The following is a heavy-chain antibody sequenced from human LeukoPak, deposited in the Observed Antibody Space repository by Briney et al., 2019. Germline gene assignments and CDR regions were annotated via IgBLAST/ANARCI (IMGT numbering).Heavy chain of an antibody. CDR2: ISSSSSYI. V-gene: IGHV3-21*01. J-gene: IGHJ4*02. CDR3: ARSGAGYHFDY. D-gene: IGHD3-9*01. Sequence: GGSLRLSCAASGFTVSSYSMNWVRQAPGKGLEWVSSISSSSSYIYYADSVKGRFTISRDNAKNSLYLQMNSLRAEDTAVYYCARSGAGYHFDYWGQGTLVTVSS. CDR1: GFTVSSYS.